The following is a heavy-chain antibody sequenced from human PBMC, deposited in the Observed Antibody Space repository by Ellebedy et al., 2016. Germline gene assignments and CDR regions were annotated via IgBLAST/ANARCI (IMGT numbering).Heavy chain of an antibody. Sequence: GESLKISCVASGFTFRTYGMTWVRQAPGKGLEWVSDIGDGDDGGTHYADSVKGRFTISRDNTKNTLYLQMNSLRAEDTAVYYCARYGVIWFGERNYYGMDVWGQGTTVTVSS. V-gene: IGHV3-23*01. J-gene: IGHJ6*02. D-gene: IGHD3-10*01. CDR2: IGDGDDGGT. CDR1: GFTFRTYG. CDR3: ARYGVIWFGERNYYGMDV.